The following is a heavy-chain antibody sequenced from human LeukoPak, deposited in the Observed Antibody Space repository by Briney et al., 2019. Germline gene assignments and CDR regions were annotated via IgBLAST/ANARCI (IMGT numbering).Heavy chain of an antibody. CDR2: ISYDGSNK. V-gene: IGHV3-30*04. D-gene: IGHD3-3*01. Sequence: GSLRLSCAASGFTFSSYAMHWIRQAPGKGLEWVAVISYDGSNKYYADSVKGRFTISRDNSKNTLYLQMNSLRAEDTAVYYCARDLFESFDYWGQGTLVTVSS. J-gene: IGHJ4*02. CDR3: ARDLFESFDY. CDR1: GFTFSSYA.